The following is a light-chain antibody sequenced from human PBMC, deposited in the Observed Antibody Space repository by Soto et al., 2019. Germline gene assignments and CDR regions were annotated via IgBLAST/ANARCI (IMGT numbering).Light chain of an antibody. V-gene: IGLV2-23*01. CDR3: CSYAGSSTLV. J-gene: IGLJ2*01. CDR1: SSDVGSYNL. Sequence: QSALTQPASVSGSPGQSITISCTGTSSDVGSYNLVSWYQQYPGKAPKLMIYEDNKRPSGVSYRFSGSKSGYTASLTISGLQAEDEADYYCCSYAGSSTLVFGGGTKLTVL. CDR2: EDN.